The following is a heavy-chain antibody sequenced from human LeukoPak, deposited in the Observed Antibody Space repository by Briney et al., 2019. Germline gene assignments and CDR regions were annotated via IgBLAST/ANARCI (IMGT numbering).Heavy chain of an antibody. CDR3: ARNLPAADY. CDR1: GFSFSDYY. V-gene: IGHV3-11*04. J-gene: IGHJ4*02. Sequence: GGSLRLSCAASGFSFSDYYMSWIRQAPGKGLEWVSYISESGYTIYYADSVRGRFTISRDNAKNSLYLQMNSLRAEDTAVYYCARNLPAADYWGQGTLVTVSS. D-gene: IGHD2-2*01. CDR2: ISESGYTI.